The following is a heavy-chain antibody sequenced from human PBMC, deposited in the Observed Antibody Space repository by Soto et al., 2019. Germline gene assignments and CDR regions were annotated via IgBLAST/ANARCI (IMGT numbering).Heavy chain of an antibody. V-gene: IGHV4-39*01. CDR2: IFYSGST. D-gene: IGHD2-15*01. CDR3: ARHLTYCSAGSCYSDFPYYGMDV. Sequence: SETLSLTCTVSGGSISSSSYYWGWIRQPPGKGMEWIGSIFYSGSTYYNPSLKSRVTISVDTSKNQFSLKLSSVTAADTAVYYCARHLTYCSAGSCYSDFPYYGMDVWGQGTTVTVSS. CDR1: GGSISSSSYY. J-gene: IGHJ6*02.